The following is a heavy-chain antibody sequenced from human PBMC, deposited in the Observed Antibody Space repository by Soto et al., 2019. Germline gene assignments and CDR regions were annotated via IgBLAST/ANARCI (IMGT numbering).Heavy chain of an antibody. J-gene: IGHJ6*02. CDR2: ITETGADT. Sequence: EVQLLESGGGLIQPGGSLRLPFAASGFTFGKFVMRWVRQTPGKGLEWVSTITETGADTYYTDSVKGRFTISRDNSKNTLYLQMTTLRAEDTALYYCTKASSDRNHMEVWGPGTTVTVSS. V-gene: IGHV3-23*01. CDR3: TKASSDRNHMEV. CDR1: GFTFGKFV.